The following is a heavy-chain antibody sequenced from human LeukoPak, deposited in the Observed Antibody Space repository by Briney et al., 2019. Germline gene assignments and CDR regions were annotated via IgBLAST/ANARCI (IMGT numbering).Heavy chain of an antibody. J-gene: IGHJ6*02. Sequence: PGGSLRLSCAASGFTFSNYGMHWVRQAPGKGLEWVAVIWYDGSNKYYADSVKGRFTISRDNSKITLYLQMNSLRAEDTAVYYCARDLLYDSGYYYGMDVWGQGATVTVSS. CDR2: IWYDGSNK. CDR1: GFTFSNYG. D-gene: IGHD3-3*01. CDR3: ARDLLYDSGYYYGMDV. V-gene: IGHV3-33*01.